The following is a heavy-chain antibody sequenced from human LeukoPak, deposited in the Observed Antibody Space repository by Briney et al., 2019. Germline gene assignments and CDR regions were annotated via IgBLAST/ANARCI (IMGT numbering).Heavy chain of an antibody. CDR1: GYTFTGYD. Sequence: ASVKVSCKTSGYTFTGYDINWVRQAAGQGFEWMGWMHPNSGDTGYAHNLQGRITITRDSSTATVFMELSSLRSEDTAMYYCARGRLNGNVDFWGQGTLVTVSS. CDR3: ARGRLNGNVDF. D-gene: IGHD1-20*01. CDR2: MHPNSGDT. J-gene: IGHJ4*02. V-gene: IGHV1-8*01.